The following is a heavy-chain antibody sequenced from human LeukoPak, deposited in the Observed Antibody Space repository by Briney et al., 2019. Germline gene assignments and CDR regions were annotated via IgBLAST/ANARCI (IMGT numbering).Heavy chain of an antibody. CDR1: GFSFTNYA. J-gene: IGHJ4*02. V-gene: IGHV3-23*01. CDR2: IRGGGEI. D-gene: IGHD1-1*01. CDR3: AEANWVSNADAVW. Sequence: GGSLRLSCAAAGFSFTNYAMSWVRQAPGRGPGGVSSIRGGGEIFYADSVKGRFTLSRDDSRNTVYLQLNNLRVEDTAIYYCAEANWVSNADAVWWGQGTQVTVSS.